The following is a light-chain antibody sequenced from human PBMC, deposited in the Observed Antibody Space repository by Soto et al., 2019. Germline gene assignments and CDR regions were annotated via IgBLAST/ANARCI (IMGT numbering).Light chain of an antibody. CDR1: SSNIGSNT. J-gene: IGLJ3*02. CDR2: ANN. Sequence: QSVLTQPPSASGTPGQRVTISCSGSSSNIGSNTVNWYQQLPGTAPKLLIYANNYRPSGVPDRFSASKSGTSASLAISGLLSEDGADYFCAAWDDILNGHWVFGGGTKVTVL. CDR3: AAWDDILNGHWV. V-gene: IGLV1-44*01.